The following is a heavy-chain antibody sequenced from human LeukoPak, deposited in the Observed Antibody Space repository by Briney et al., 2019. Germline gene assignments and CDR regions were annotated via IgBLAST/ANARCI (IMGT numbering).Heavy chain of an antibody. CDR1: GFTFSGSA. D-gene: IGHD3-22*01. CDR2: IRSQANSYAT. CDR3: TRRAITMIGSQTFDY. J-gene: IGHJ4*02. Sequence: GGSLRLSCAASGFTFSGSAMHWVRQASVKGREWVGRIRSQANSYATAYAASVKGRFTISRDDSKNTAYLQMNSLKTEDTAVYYCTRRAITMIGSQTFDYWGQGTLVTVSS. V-gene: IGHV3-73*01.